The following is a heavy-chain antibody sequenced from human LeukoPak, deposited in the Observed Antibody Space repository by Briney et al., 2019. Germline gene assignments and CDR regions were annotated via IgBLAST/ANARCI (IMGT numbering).Heavy chain of an antibody. CDR2: IYYSGST. Sequence: SQTLSLTCTVSGGSISSGDYYWSWIRQPPGKGLEWIGYIYYSGSTYYNPSLKSRVAISVDTSKNQFSLKLSSVTAADTAVYYCARYYCSSGTCYHFDYWGQGTLVTVSS. V-gene: IGHV4-30-4*08. CDR1: GGSISSGDYY. CDR3: ARYYCSSGTCYHFDY. J-gene: IGHJ4*02. D-gene: IGHD2-15*01.